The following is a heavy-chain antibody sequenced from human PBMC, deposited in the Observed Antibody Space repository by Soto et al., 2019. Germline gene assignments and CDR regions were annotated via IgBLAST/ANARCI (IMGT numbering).Heavy chain of an antibody. D-gene: IGHD2-15*01. CDR2: IWYDGSNK. J-gene: IGHJ6*03. CDR3: AREVRGYCSGGSCYSVWAVLYMDV. Sequence: GGSLRLSCAASGFTFSSYGMHWVRQAPGKGLERVAVIWYDGSNKYYADSVKGRFTISRDNSKNTLYLQMNSLRAEDTAVYYCAREVRGYCSGGSCYSVWAVLYMDVWGKGTTVTVSS. V-gene: IGHV3-33*01. CDR1: GFTFSSYG.